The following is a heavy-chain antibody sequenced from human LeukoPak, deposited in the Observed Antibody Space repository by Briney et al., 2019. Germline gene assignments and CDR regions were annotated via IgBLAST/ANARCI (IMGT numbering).Heavy chain of an antibody. CDR1: GFTVSSNY. V-gene: IGHV3-23*01. CDR3: AKDAAMTTIYYFDS. CDR2: IIDSGDVT. Sequence: PGGSLRLSCAASGFTVSSNYISWVRQAPGKGLEWVSAIIDSGDVTYYADSVKGRFVVSRDNSKNTLSLQMSSLRNEDTAVYYCAKDAAMTTIYYFDSWGQGTLVTVSS. D-gene: IGHD2-21*02. J-gene: IGHJ4*02.